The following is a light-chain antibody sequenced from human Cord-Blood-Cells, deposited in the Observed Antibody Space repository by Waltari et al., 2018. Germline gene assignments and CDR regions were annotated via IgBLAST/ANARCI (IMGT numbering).Light chain of an antibody. CDR3: CSYAGSYSWV. Sequence: QSALTQPRSVSGSPGPSVTISCTGTSSDVGGYNYVSWYHKHPGKAPKLMIYDVRKRPSGVPDRFSGSKSGNTASLTISGLQAEDEADYYCCSYAGSYSWVFGGGTKLTVL. CDR2: DVR. CDR1: SSDVGGYNY. J-gene: IGLJ3*02. V-gene: IGLV2-11*01.